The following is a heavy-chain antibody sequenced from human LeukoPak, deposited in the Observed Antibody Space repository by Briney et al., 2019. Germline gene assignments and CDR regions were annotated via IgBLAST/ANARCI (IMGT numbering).Heavy chain of an antibody. V-gene: IGHV4-34*01. Sequence: SETLSLTCAVYGGSFSGYYWSWIRQPPGKGLEWIGEINHSGSTNYNPSLKSRVTISVDTSKNQFSLKLSSVTAADTAVYYCARRKVAGTGKLTYYYYYYMDVWGKGTTVTISS. J-gene: IGHJ6*03. CDR2: INHSGST. D-gene: IGHD6-19*01. CDR1: GGSFSGYY. CDR3: ARRKVAGTGKLTYYYYYYMDV.